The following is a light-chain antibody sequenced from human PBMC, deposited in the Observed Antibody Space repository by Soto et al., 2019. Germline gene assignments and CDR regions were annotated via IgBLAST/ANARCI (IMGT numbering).Light chain of an antibody. Sequence: PASVSDSPGQSITISCIGTSSDIGAFNHVSWHQQHPGKAPKLIIYDVINRPSGVSNRFSGSKTGNTASLIISGLQAEDEADYYCSSYTSSSSYVFGSGTKVTVL. V-gene: IGLV2-14*03. CDR3: SSYTSSSSYV. J-gene: IGLJ1*01. CDR1: SSDIGAFNH. CDR2: DVI.